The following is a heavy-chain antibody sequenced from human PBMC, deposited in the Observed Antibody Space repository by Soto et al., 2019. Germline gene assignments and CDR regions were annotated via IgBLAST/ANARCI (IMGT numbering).Heavy chain of an antibody. J-gene: IGHJ4*02. CDR2: IYYSGSA. V-gene: IGHV4-59*01. CDR3: ARVRGTATTFHFDY. Sequence: SETLSLTCSISGGSISGYHWNWIRQPPGKGLEWIGYIYYSGSANYNSSLKSRVTISVDTSKNQFSLKLSSVTAADTAVYYCARVRGTATTFHFDYWGQGTLVT. CDR1: GGSISGYH. D-gene: IGHD1-26*01.